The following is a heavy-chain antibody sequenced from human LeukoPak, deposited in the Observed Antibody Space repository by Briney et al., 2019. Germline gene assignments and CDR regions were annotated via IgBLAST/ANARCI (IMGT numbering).Heavy chain of an antibody. CDR2: ISYDGSKK. CDR3: ARAAAAGNDPYYYYYMDV. J-gene: IGHJ6*03. D-gene: IGHD6-13*01. V-gene: IGHV3-30*03. Sequence: GGSLRLSCAASGFTFSSHWMSWVRQAPGKGLEWVAVISYDGSKKYYADSVKGRFTISRDNSKNTQHLQMNSLRAEDTAVYYCARAAAAGNDPYYYYYMDVWGKGTTVTVSS. CDR1: GFTFSSHW.